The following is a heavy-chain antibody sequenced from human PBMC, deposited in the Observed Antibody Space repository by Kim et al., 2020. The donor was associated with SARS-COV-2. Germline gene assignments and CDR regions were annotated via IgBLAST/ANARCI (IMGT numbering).Heavy chain of an antibody. J-gene: IGHJ4*02. CDR3: ARIINPAVAGTFDY. D-gene: IGHD6-19*01. Sequence: SETLSLTCTVSGGSISSSSYYWGWIRQPPGKGLEWIGSIYYSGSTYYNPSLKSRVTISVDTSKNQFSLKLSSVTAADTAVYYCARIINPAVAGTFDYWGQGTLVTVSS. CDR2: IYYSGST. CDR1: GGSISSSSYY. V-gene: IGHV4-39*01.